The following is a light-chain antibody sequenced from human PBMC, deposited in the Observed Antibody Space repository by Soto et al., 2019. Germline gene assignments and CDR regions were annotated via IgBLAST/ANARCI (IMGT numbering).Light chain of an antibody. V-gene: IGLV2-14*01. CDR2: EVS. CDR1: SSDVGGYNY. CDR3: SSYTSSSTPLV. J-gene: IGLJ2*01. Sequence: QSALTQPASVSGSPGQSITISCTGTSSDVGGYNYVSWYQQHPGKAPKLMIYEVSNRPSGVSNRFSGSKSGNTASLTISGLQAEDEADYYCSSYTSSSTPLVFGGGTMLTVL.